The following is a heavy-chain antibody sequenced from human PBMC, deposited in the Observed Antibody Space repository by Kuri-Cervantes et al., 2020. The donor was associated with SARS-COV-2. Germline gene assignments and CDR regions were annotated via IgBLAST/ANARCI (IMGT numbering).Heavy chain of an antibody. CDR2: INHSGST. J-gene: IGHJ4*02. V-gene: IGHV4-34*01. D-gene: IGHD6-13*01. CDR1: GFTFSSYA. CDR3: ARFKIAAVYFDY. Sequence: ESLKISCAASGFTFSSYAMSWIRQPPGKGLEWIGEINHSGSTNYNPSLKSRVTISVDTSKNQFSLKLSSVTAADTAVYYCARFKIAAVYFDYWGQGTLVTVSS.